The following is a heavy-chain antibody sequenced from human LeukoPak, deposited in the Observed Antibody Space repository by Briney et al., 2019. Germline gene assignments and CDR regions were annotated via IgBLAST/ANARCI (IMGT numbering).Heavy chain of an antibody. V-gene: IGHV3-NL1*01. CDR1: EFTYG. Sequence: PGGSLRLSCAASEFTYGMNWVRQAPGKGLECVSAISSSGSNTYYADSVKGRFTISRDNSKNTLYLQMNSLRAEDTAVYYCAKDKTGYSYGYAPDYWGQGTLVTVSS. J-gene: IGHJ4*02. CDR2: ISSSGSNT. D-gene: IGHD5-18*01. CDR3: AKDKTGYSYGYAPDY.